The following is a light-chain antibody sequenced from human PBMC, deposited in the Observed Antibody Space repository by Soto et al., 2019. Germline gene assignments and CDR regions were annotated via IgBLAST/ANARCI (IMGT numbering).Light chain of an antibody. J-gene: IGKJ4*01. CDR2: DAS. Sequence: DILMTQSPSTLSASVGDRVTITCRASQSISDWLAWYQQKPGKAPKLLIYDASGLESGVPSRFSGSGSGTEFTLTISSLQPDDFATYYCQQYNSYSLTFGGGTKVEIK. V-gene: IGKV1-5*01. CDR1: QSISDW. CDR3: QQYNSYSLT.